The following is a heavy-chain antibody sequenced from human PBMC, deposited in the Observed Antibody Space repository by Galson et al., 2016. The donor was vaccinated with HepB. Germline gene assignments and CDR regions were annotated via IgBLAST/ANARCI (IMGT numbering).Heavy chain of an antibody. CDR1: GFSFDEYA. D-gene: IGHD5-12*01. CDR2: INWSGDNK. J-gene: IGHJ4*02. CDR3: AKDMSIVATTSFDY. Sequence: SLRLSCAVSGFSFDEYAMRWVRQAPGKGLEWVSSINWSGDNKDYAAFVRGRFSISRDNAKNSLYLQMNSLTAEDTAFYYCAKDMSIVATTSFDYWGQGTLVTVSS. V-gene: IGHV3-9*01.